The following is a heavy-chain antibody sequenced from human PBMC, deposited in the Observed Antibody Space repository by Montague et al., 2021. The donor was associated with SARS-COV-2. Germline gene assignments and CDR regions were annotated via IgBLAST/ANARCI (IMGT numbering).Heavy chain of an antibody. Sequence: SLRLSCAASEFTFSNYVMNWVRQAPGKGLEWVSAITDSDGSTFYADSVKGRFTISRDNSKNTVYLQMNTLRAEDTAIYYCAKTGGIIAADTWGQGTLVTVSS. CDR3: AKTGGIIAADT. D-gene: IGHD6-13*01. J-gene: IGHJ4*02. CDR1: EFTFSNYV. CDR2: ITDSDGST. V-gene: IGHV3-23*01.